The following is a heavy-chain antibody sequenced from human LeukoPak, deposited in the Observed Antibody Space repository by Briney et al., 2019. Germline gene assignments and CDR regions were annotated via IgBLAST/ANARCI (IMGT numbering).Heavy chain of an antibody. Sequence: SGGSLRLSCAASGFTFSTYWMSWVRQAPGKGLEWVANIKQGGGEKYYVDSVKGRFTISRDNAKNSLYLQMDSLRAEDTAMYYCARGGGWYLLWGQGTLVTVSS. CDR1: GFTFSTYW. D-gene: IGHD6-19*01. V-gene: IGHV3-7*03. CDR2: IKQGGGEK. CDR3: ARGGGWYLL. J-gene: IGHJ4*02.